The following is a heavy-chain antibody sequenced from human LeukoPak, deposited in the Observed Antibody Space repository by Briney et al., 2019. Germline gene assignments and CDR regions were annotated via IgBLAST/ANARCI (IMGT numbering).Heavy chain of an antibody. V-gene: IGHV3-48*02. CDR2: ITPSSSTI. Sequence: PGGSLRLSCAASGFTFSSYNMNWVRQAPGKGLEWVSYITPSSSTIFYADSVKGRFTISRDNAKNSLYLQMNSLRDEDTAVYYCARSQAYYGSGSYYPDAFDIWGQGTMVTVSS. D-gene: IGHD3-10*01. CDR3: ARSQAYYGSGSYYPDAFDI. CDR1: GFTFSSYN. J-gene: IGHJ3*02.